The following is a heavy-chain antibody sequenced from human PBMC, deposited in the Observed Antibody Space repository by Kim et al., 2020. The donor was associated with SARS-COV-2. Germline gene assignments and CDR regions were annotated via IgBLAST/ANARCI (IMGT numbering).Heavy chain of an antibody. J-gene: IGHJ3*02. CDR1: GFTFDDYA. CDR2: ISWNSGSI. V-gene: IGHV3-9*01. D-gene: IGHD5-18*01. Sequence: GGSLRLSCAASGFTFDDYAMHWVRQAPGKGLEWVSGISWNSGSIGYADSVKGRFTISRDNAKNSLYLQMNSLRAEDTALYYCAKDIRGYSYGPTGSFDIWGQGTMVTVSS. CDR3: AKDIRGYSYGPTGSFDI.